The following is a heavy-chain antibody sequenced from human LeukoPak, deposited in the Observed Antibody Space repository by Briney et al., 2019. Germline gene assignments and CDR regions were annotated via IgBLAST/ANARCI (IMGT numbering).Heavy chain of an antibody. CDR1: GYTFTGYY. V-gene: IGHV1-2*04. D-gene: IGHD6-19*01. CDR2: INPNSGGT. J-gene: IGHJ4*02. Sequence: ASVKVSCKAPGYTFTGYYMHWVRQAPGQGLEWMGWINPNSGGTNYAQKFQGWVTMTRDTSISTAYMELSRLRSDDTAVYYCARSGYSSGLIDFDYWGQGTLVTVSS. CDR3: ARSGYSSGLIDFDY.